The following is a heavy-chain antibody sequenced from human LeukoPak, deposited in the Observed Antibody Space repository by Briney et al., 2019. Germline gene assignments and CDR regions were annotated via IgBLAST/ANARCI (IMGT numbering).Heavy chain of an antibody. J-gene: IGHJ4*02. V-gene: IGHV3-23*01. CDR2: ISGGGGST. CDR3: AKGYGSSVYASFDW. D-gene: IGHD3-22*01. Sequence: PGGSLRLSCAASGFTFSSCAMSWVRQAPGKGLEWVSAISGGGGSTSYADSVKGRFTISRDDSKTTLYLQMNSLRAEDAAVYYCAKGYGSSVYASFDWWGQGTLVTVSS. CDR1: GFTFSSCA.